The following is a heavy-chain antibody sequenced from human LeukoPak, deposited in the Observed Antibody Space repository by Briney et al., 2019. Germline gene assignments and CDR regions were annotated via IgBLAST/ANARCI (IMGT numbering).Heavy chain of an antibody. J-gene: IGHJ4*02. CDR1: GGSFSGYY. Sequence: SETLSLTCAVYGGSFSGYYWSWIRQPPGKGLEWIGEINHSGSTNYNPSLKSRVTISVDTSKNQFSLKLSSVTAADTAVYYCASPGATYYYGSGSFFYWGQGALVTVSS. CDR2: INHSGST. D-gene: IGHD3-10*01. V-gene: IGHV4-34*01. CDR3: ASPGATYYYGSGSFFY.